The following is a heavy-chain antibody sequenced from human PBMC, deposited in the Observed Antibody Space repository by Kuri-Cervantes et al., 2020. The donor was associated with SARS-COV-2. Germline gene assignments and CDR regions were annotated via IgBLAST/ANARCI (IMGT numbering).Heavy chain of an antibody. CDR1: GGSISSSSYY. D-gene: IGHD3-3*01. J-gene: IGHJ4*02. CDR2: IYYSGST. Sequence: SCTVSGGSISSSSYYWGWIRQPPGKGLEWIGSIYYSGSTYYNPSLKSRVTISVDTSKTQFSLKLSSVTAADTAVYYCARDPSRGVRWSGYPNYFDYWGQGTLVTVSS. CDR3: ARDPSRGVRWSGYPNYFDY. V-gene: IGHV4-39*07.